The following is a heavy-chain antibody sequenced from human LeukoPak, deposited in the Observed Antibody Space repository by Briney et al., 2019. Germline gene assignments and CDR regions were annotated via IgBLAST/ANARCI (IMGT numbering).Heavy chain of an antibody. CDR2: IRYDGSNK. D-gene: IGHD1-26*01. Sequence: GGSLRLSRAASGFTFGSYGMHWVRQAPGKGLEWVAFIRYDGSNKYYADSVKGRFTIPRDNSKNTLYLQMNSLRAEDTAVYYCAKDRELWPLGYFDYWGQGTLVTVSS. CDR3: AKDRELWPLGYFDY. J-gene: IGHJ4*02. V-gene: IGHV3-30*02. CDR1: GFTFGSYG.